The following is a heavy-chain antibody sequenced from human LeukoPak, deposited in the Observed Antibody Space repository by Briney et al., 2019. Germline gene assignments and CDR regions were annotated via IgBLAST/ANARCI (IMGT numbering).Heavy chain of an antibody. D-gene: IGHD3-9*01. CDR3: ARGPPLRYFDWLLTRGGDSGYYYYMDV. CDR1: GYTFTSYD. Sequence: GASVKVSCKASGYTFTSYDINWVRQAPGQGLEWTGWISAYNGNTNYAQKLQGRVTMTTDTSTSTAYMELRSLRSDDTAVYYCARGPPLRYFDWLLTRGGDSGYYYYMDVWGKGTTVTISS. V-gene: IGHV1-18*01. J-gene: IGHJ6*03. CDR2: ISAYNGNT.